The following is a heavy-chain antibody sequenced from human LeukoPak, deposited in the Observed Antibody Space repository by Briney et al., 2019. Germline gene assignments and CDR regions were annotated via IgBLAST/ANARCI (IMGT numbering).Heavy chain of an antibody. CDR2: ISAYNGNT. Sequence: GASVKVSCKASGYTFTSYDINWVRQATGQGLEWMGWISAYNGNTNYAQKLQGRVTMTTDTSTSTAYMELRSLRPDDTAVYYCARDRTVTTPFDYWGQGTLVTVSS. J-gene: IGHJ4*02. V-gene: IGHV1-18*01. CDR3: ARDRTVTTPFDY. CDR1: GYTFTSYD. D-gene: IGHD4-17*01.